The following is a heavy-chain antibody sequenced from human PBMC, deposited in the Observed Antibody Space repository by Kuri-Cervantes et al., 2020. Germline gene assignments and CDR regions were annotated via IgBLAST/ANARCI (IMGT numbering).Heavy chain of an antibody. D-gene: IGHD5-18*01. Sequence: GGSLRLSCAASGFTVSSNYMSWVRQAPGKGLEWVSGINWNGGSTGYADSVKGRFTISRDNSKNTLYLQMNSLRAEDTAVYYCARGSGYRFVDYWGQGTLVTVSS. CDR2: INWNGGST. J-gene: IGHJ4*02. CDR3: ARGSGYRFVDY. V-gene: IGHV3-53*01. CDR1: GFTVSSNY.